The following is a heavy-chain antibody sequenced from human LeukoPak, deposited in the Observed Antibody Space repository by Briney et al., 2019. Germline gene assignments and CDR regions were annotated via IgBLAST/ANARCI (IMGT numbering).Heavy chain of an antibody. Sequence: ASVKVSCKASGGTFSSYAISWVRQAPGQGLEWMGGIIPIFGTANYAQKFQGRVTITTDESTSTAYMELSSLRSEDTAVYYCAGGPHVDTAMALGWFDPWGQGTLVTVSS. CDR3: AGGPHVDTAMALGWFDP. D-gene: IGHD5-18*01. V-gene: IGHV1-69*05. CDR2: IIPIFGTA. CDR1: GGTFSSYA. J-gene: IGHJ5*02.